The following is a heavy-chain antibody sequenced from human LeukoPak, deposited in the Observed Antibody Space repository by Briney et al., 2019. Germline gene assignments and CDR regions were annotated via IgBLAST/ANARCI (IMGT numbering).Heavy chain of an antibody. CDR2: ISGSGGST. J-gene: IGHJ3*02. V-gene: IGHV3-23*01. Sequence: GGSLRLSCAASGFTFRSYSMNWVRQAPGKGLEWVSAISGSGGSTYYADSVKGRFTISRDNSKNTLYLQMNSLRAEDTAVYYCAKDAPLIVVVVAAPDADAFDIWGQGTMVTVSS. CDR1: GFTFRSYS. D-gene: IGHD2-15*01. CDR3: AKDAPLIVVVVAAPDADAFDI.